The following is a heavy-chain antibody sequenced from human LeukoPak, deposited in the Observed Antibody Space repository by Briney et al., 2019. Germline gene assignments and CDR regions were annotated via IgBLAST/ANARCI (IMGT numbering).Heavy chain of an antibody. V-gene: IGHV3-30*02. D-gene: IGHD3-10*01. J-gene: IGHJ4*02. CDR3: AGGGTYYGSGPDYFDY. CDR2: IRYDGSNK. Sequence: GGSLRLSCAASGFTFSSYSMNWCRQAPGKGLEWGAFIRYDGSNKYYADSVKGRFTISRDNSKNTLYLQMNSLRAEDTAVYYCAGGGTYYGSGPDYFDYWGQGTLVTVSS. CDR1: GFTFSSYS.